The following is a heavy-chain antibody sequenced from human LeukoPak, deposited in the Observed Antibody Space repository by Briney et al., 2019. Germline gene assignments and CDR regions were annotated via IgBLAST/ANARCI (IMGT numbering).Heavy chain of an antibody. CDR1: GGTFSSYT. V-gene: IGHV1-69*04. CDR2: IIPILGIA. Sequence: ASVKVSCKASGGTFSSYTISWVRQAPGQGLEWMGRIIPILGIANYAQKFQARVTITADKSTSTAYMELSSLRSEDTAVYYCAREPHGADSGSYEDYWGQGTLVTVSS. D-gene: IGHD1-26*01. J-gene: IGHJ4*02. CDR3: AREPHGADSGSYEDY.